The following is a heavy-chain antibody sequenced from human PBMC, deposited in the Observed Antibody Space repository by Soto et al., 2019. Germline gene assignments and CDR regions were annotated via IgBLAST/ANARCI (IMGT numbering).Heavy chain of an antibody. V-gene: IGHV1-18*01. Sequence: ASVKVSCKAAGYTFTIYGISWVRQAPGQGLEWMGWISAYNGNTNYAQKLQGRVTMTTDTSTSTAYMELRSLRSDDTAVYYCARGDSSSWYDAQNIWGQGTMVTVSS. CDR3: ARGDSSSWYDAQNI. CDR2: ISAYNGNT. D-gene: IGHD6-13*01. CDR1: GYTFTIYG. J-gene: IGHJ3*02.